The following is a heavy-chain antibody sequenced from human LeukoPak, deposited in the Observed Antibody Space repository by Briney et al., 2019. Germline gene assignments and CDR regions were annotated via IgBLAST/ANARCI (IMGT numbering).Heavy chain of an antibody. CDR1: GGSISSSSYY. D-gene: IGHD5-12*01. CDR2: IYYSGST. J-gene: IGHJ4*02. V-gene: IGHV4-39*07. Sequence: SETLSLTCTVSGGSISSSSYYWGWIRQPPGKGLEWIGSIYYSGSTYYNPSLKSRVTISVDTSKNQFSLKLSSVTAADTAVYYFARVGDSGLTEYWGQGTLVTVSS. CDR3: ARVGDSGLTEY.